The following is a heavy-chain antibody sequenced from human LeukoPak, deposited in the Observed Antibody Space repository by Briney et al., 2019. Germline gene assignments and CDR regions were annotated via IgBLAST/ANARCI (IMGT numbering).Heavy chain of an antibody. Sequence: GGSLRLSCAASGFTFSSYWMSWVRQAPGKGLEWVANIKQDGSEKYYVDSVKGRFTISRDNAKNSLYLQMNSLRAEDTAVYYCARDLRITMVRGVSPPVGYWGQGTLVTVSS. J-gene: IGHJ4*02. CDR1: GFTFSSYW. D-gene: IGHD3-10*01. CDR3: ARDLRITMVRGVSPPVGY. CDR2: IKQDGSEK. V-gene: IGHV3-7*03.